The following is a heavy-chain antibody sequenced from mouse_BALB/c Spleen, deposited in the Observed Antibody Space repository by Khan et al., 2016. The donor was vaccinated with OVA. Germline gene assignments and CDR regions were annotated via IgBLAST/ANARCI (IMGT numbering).Heavy chain of an antibody. CDR3: ARRDYRYALAY. J-gene: IGHJ3*01. CDR2: IWSGGST. D-gene: IGHD2-14*01. Sequence: QVQLKESGPGLVQPSQSLSITCTVSDFSITNLGVHWVRQSPGKGLAWLGVIWSGGSTDYHAAFISRLSISKDNSKSQVFFKRNSLQPNDTAIYYCARRDYRYALAYWGQGTLVTVSA. CDR1: DFSITNLG. V-gene: IGHV2-2*02.